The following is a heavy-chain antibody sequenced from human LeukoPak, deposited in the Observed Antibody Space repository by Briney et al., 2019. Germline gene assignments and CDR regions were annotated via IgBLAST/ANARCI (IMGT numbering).Heavy chain of an antibody. J-gene: IGHJ3*02. Sequence: GGSLRLSCAASGFTVSSNYMSWVRQAPGKGLEWVSVIYSGGSTYYADSVKGRFTISRDNSKNTLYLQMNSLRAEDTAVYYCARMVAAREDDAFDIWGQGTMVTVSS. D-gene: IGHD6-6*01. V-gene: IGHV3-53*05. CDR2: IYSGGST. CDR1: GFTVSSNY. CDR3: ARMVAAREDDAFDI.